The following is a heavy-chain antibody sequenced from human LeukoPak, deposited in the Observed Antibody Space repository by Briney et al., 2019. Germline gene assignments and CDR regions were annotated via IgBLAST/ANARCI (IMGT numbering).Heavy chain of an antibody. CDR3: ARRYCSGGSCCSALDY. CDR1: GGSISSYY. D-gene: IGHD2-15*01. V-gene: IGHV4-59*01. Sequence: SQTLSLTCTVSGGSISSYYWSWIRQPPGKGLEWIGYIYYSGSTNYNPSLKSRVTISVDTSKNQFSLKLSSVTAADTAVYYCARRYCSGGSCCSALDYWGQGALVTVSS. J-gene: IGHJ4*02. CDR2: IYYSGST.